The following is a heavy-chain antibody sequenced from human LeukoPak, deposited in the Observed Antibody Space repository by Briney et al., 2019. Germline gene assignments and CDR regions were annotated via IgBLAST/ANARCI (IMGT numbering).Heavy chain of an antibody. Sequence: PSETLSLTCTVSGGSISSNSYYWGWIRQPPGKGLEWIGSIFYSGSTYYNPSLKSRVTITVDTSKNQFSLKQSSVTAADTAVYYCASYSSSWGASDYWGQGTLVTVSS. J-gene: IGHJ4*02. CDR2: IFYSGST. D-gene: IGHD6-6*01. V-gene: IGHV4-39*01. CDR3: ASYSSSWGASDY. CDR1: GGSISSNSYY.